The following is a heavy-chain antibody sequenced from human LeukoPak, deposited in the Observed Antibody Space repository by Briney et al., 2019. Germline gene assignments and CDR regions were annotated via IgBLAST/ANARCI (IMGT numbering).Heavy chain of an antibody. J-gene: IGHJ3*02. D-gene: IGHD2-15*01. CDR2: IYYSGST. CDR3: ARGRYCSADICSGGDAFDI. CDR1: GGSISSYY. Sequence: SETLSLTCTVSGGSISSYYWSWIRQPPGKGLEWTGYIYYSGSTNYNPSLKSRVTMSVDTSKNQFSLKLSSVTAADTAVYYCARGRYCSADICSGGDAFDIWGQGTMVSVSS. V-gene: IGHV4-59*12.